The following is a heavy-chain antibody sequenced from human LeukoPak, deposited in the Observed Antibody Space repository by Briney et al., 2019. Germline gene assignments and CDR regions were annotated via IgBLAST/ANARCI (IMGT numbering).Heavy chain of an antibody. J-gene: IGHJ3*02. CDR1: GFTFSTYA. D-gene: IGHD6-13*01. Sequence: GRSLRLSCAASGFTFSTYAMHWVRQAPGKGLEWVAVISHDGSNKYYADSVKGRFTISRDNSKNTLYLQMNSLRAEDTAVYYCARDSTTKQGYSSSWDDDAFDIWGQGTMVTVSS. CDR2: ISHDGSNK. CDR3: ARDSTTKQGYSSSWDDDAFDI. V-gene: IGHV3-30-3*01.